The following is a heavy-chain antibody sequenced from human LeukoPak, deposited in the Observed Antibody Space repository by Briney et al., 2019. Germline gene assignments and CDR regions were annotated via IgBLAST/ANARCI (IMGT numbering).Heavy chain of an antibody. CDR3: ASASSGGSCYL. V-gene: IGHV3-21*01. CDR2: ISSSSDYI. CDR1: GFTFSNYA. D-gene: IGHD2-15*01. Sequence: GGSLRLSCAASGFTFSNYAMSWVRQAPGKGLEWVSHISSSSDYISYADSVKGRFTISRDNAKNSLYLQMDSLRAEDTAVYYCASASSGGSCYLWGQGTLVTVSS. J-gene: IGHJ5*02.